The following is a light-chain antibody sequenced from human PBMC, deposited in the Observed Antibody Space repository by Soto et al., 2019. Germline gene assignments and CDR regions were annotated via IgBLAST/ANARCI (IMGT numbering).Light chain of an antibody. Sequence: EIVLTQSPATLSSSPGERATLSCRASQSVSSSYLAWYQQKPGQAPSLLIYGASSRATGIPDRFSGSGSATDFTLTISSLEPDDFAAYYWQQYGSSSWTFGQGTKVEVK. J-gene: IGKJ1*01. CDR2: GAS. CDR1: QSVSSSY. CDR3: QQYGSSSWT. V-gene: IGKV3-20*01.